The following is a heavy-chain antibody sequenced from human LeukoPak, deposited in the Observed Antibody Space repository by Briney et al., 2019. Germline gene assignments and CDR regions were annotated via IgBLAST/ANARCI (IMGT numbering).Heavy chain of an antibody. CDR3: ASNLSGSYYNWFDP. CDR1: GGSVSSGSYH. V-gene: IGHV4-61*01. CDR2: IYYSGST. Sequence: SETLSLTCTVSGGSVSSGSYHWSWIRQPPGKGLEWIGYIYYSGSTNYNPSLKSRVTISVDTSKNQFSLKLSSVTAADTAVYYCASNLSGSYYNWFDPWGQGTLVTVSS. J-gene: IGHJ5*02. D-gene: IGHD1-26*01.